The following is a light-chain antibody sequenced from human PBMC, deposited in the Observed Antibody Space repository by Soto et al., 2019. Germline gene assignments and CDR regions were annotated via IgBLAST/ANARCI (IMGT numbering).Light chain of an antibody. CDR1: QSVRNN. CDR3: QQYNDWPPIT. CDR2: YAS. V-gene: IGKV3-15*01. Sequence: EIMMTQSPATLSVSPGESATLSCRASQSVRNNLAWYQHKPGQAPRLLIYYASTRVTGIPARFSGSGSGTEFTLTISSLQSEDFALYYCQQYNDWPPITFGQGTRLEIK. J-gene: IGKJ5*01.